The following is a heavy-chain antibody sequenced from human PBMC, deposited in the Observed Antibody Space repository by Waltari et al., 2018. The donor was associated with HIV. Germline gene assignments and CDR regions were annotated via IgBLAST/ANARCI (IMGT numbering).Heavy chain of an antibody. CDR1: GFTFSDHY. V-gene: IGHV3-11*04. CDR3: ARDDLRITGTNFDK. CDR2: IRSSGTNT. J-gene: IGHJ4*02. D-gene: IGHD1-20*01. Sequence: SGFTFSDHYMSWIRQAPGKGREWVAYIRSSGTNTYYADSVKGRFTISRDNAKDSLFLQMSSLRAEDTAVYYCARDDLRITGTNFDKWGQGTLVTVSS.